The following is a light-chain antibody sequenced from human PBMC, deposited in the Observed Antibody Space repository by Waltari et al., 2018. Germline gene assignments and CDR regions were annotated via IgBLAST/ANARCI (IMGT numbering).Light chain of an antibody. CDR2: QTP. V-gene: IGKV1-5*03. J-gene: IGKJ1*01. CDR3: LQYNGEPRT. Sequence: DTQMTQSPATLSAFVGDRVTISCRASRNVSPWLAWHQQKPGKAPKLLIYQTPILESGVPSRFSGSGSGTEFTLTISSLQPEDFATYYCLQYNGEPRTFGQGTKVEV. CDR1: RNVSPW.